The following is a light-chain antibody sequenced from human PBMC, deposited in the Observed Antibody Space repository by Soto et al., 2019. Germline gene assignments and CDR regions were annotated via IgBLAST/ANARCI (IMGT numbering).Light chain of an antibody. J-gene: IGKJ3*01. CDR2: AAS. V-gene: IGKV1-39*01. CDR1: QSITNS. CDR3: QQGHSMPFT. Sequence: DIQMTQSPPSLSASVGDRVTITCRASQSITNSLNWYQHKPGKAPTLVIYAASSLQSGVPSRFSGSGSGTDFTLTISSLQLEDFATYFCQQGHSMPFTFGPGT.